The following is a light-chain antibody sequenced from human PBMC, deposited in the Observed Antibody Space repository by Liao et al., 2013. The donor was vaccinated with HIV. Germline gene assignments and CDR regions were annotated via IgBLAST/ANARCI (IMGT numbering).Light chain of an antibody. CDR2: KDS. CDR1: ALPKQY. Sequence: SYELTQPPSVSVSPGQTARITCSGDALPKQYAYWYQQKPGQAPVLLIYKDSERPSGIPERFSGSSSGTTVTLTISGVQAEDEADFYCQSADSSGTWLFGGGTKLTVL. J-gene: IGLJ2*01. V-gene: IGLV3-25*03. CDR3: QSADSSGTWL.